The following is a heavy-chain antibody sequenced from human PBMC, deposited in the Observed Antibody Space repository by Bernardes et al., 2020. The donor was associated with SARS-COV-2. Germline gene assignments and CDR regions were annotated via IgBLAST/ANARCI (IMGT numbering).Heavy chain of an antibody. Sequence: ASVKVSCKASGYTFTSYGITWVRQAPGQGLEWMGWISAYKDNTNYAQKFQGRVTMTTDTSTSTVYMELRSLRSDDTAVYYCARLWAPNPSGYGFDYWAQGTLVTVSS. J-gene: IGHJ4*02. V-gene: IGHV1-18*04. D-gene: IGHD3-22*01. CDR2: ISAYKDNT. CDR1: GYTFTSYG. CDR3: ARLWAPNPSGYGFDY.